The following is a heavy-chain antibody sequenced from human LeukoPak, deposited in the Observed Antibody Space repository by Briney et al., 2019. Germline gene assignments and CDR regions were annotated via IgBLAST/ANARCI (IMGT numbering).Heavy chain of an antibody. V-gene: IGHV1-2*02. D-gene: IGHD6-19*01. CDR2: INPNSGGT. CDR3: ARTKPGIAVAGSPHRWFDP. J-gene: IGHJ5*02. Sequence: ASVKVSCKASGYTFTGYYMDWVRQAPGQGLEWRGWINPNSGGTNYAQKFQGRVTMTRDTSISTAYMELSRLRSDDTAVYYCARTKPGIAVAGSPHRWFDPWGQGTLVTVSS. CDR1: GYTFTGYY.